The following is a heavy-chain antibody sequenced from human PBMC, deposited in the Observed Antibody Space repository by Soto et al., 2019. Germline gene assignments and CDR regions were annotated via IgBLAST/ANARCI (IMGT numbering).Heavy chain of an antibody. Sequence: SETLSLTCTVSGGSISSSSYYWGWIRQPPGKGLEWIGSIYYSGSTNYNPSLKSRVTISVDTSKNQFSLKLSSVTAADTAVYYCARESYCSGGSCVDYWGQGTLVTVSS. J-gene: IGHJ4*02. CDR1: GGSISSSSYY. CDR2: IYYSGST. D-gene: IGHD2-15*01. V-gene: IGHV4-39*07. CDR3: ARESYCSGGSCVDY.